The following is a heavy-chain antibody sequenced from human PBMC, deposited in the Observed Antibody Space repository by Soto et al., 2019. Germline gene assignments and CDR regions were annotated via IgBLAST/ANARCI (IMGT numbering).Heavy chain of an antibody. J-gene: IGHJ6*02. V-gene: IGHV1-3*05. CDR3: ARDVGLGPYSMDV. CDR2: IIPGNGNT. CDR1: GYTFSSYA. Sequence: QVQLVQSGAEEKKPGASVKVSCKAAGYTFSSYAMHWVRQAPGQSLEWMGWIIPGNGNTRFSQKFQGRVTITRDTSASTAYMELSSLRSEDTAVYYCARDVGLGPYSMDVWGQGTTVTVFS. D-gene: IGHD2-15*01.